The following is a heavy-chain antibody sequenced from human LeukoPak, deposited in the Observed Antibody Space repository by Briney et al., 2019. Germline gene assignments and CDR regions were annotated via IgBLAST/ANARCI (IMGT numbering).Heavy chain of an antibody. D-gene: IGHD1-26*01. Sequence: GGSLRLSCAASGFTLSSYWMTWVRQAPGKGLEWVANIKQDGSEKYYVDSVKGRFTISRDNAKNSLYLQMNSLRAEDTAVYYCARGDRSEVGAYNWFDPWGQGTLVTVSS. J-gene: IGHJ5*02. CDR3: ARGDRSEVGAYNWFDP. V-gene: IGHV3-7*01. CDR2: IKQDGSEK. CDR1: GFTLSSYW.